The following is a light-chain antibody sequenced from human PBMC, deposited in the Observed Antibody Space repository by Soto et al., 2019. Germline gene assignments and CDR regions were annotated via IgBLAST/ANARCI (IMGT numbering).Light chain of an antibody. CDR2: GAS. CDR3: QQYNNWPRT. J-gene: IGKJ1*01. Sequence: EIVMTQSSATLSVSPGERATLSCRASQSVSSNLAWYQQKPGQAPRLLIYGASTRVTGIPARFSGSGSGTEFTLTISSLQSEDFAVYYCQQYNNWPRTFGQGTKVDIK. CDR1: QSVSSN. V-gene: IGKV3-15*01.